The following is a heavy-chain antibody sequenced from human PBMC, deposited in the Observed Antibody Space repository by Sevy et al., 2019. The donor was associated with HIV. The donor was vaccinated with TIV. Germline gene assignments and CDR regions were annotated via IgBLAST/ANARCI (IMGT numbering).Heavy chain of an antibody. CDR1: GFTFSNYD. Sequence: GGSLRLSCAASGFTFSNYDMNWVRQAPGKGVEWVSYISSDRSRIYYADSVKGRFTISRDNAKNSLYVQMNRLRAEDTAVYYCAREGGYTDQGMDVWGQGTTVTVSS. D-gene: IGHD5-12*01. CDR2: ISSDRSRI. V-gene: IGHV3-48*01. J-gene: IGHJ6*02. CDR3: AREGGYTDQGMDV.